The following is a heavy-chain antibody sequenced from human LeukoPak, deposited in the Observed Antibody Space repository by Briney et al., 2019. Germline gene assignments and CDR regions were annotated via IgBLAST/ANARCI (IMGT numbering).Heavy chain of an antibody. CDR1: GGSISSGDYY. D-gene: IGHD3-22*01. J-gene: IGHJ4*02. V-gene: IGHV4-30-4*08. CDR3: ARDPGRGYYDSSGYYVQ. Sequence: SETLSLTCTVSGGSISSGDYYWTWIRQPPGKGLEWIGYIYYSGSTYYNPSLRSRVTISVDTSKNQFSLKLSSVTAADTAVYYCARDPGRGYYDSSGYYVQWGQGTLVTVSS. CDR2: IYYSGST.